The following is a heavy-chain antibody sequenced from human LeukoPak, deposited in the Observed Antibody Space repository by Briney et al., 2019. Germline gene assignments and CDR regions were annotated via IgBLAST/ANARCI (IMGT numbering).Heavy chain of an antibody. Sequence: SETLSLTCTVSGGSISSYYWSWIRQPPGKGLEWIGYIYYSGSTNYNPSLKSRVTISVDTSKNQFSLKLSSVTAADTAVYYCARARRAGYSSSWSPDGWFDPWGQGTLVTVSS. CDR2: IYYSGST. CDR3: ARARRAGYSSSWSPDGWFDP. D-gene: IGHD6-13*01. J-gene: IGHJ5*02. CDR1: GGSISSYY. V-gene: IGHV4-59*08.